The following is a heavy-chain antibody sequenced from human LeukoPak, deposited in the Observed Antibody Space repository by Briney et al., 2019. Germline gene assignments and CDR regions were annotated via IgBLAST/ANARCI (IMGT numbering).Heavy chain of an antibody. CDR1: GGTFSSYA. CDR3: AREDLYCCSTSCYPGRYFDL. CDR2: IIPIFGTA. Sequence: ASVKVSCKASGGTFSSYAISWVRQAPGQGLEWMGGIIPIFGTANYAQKFQGRVTITADESTSTAYMELSSLRSEDTAVYYCAREDLYCCSTSCYPGRYFDLWGRGTLVTVSS. J-gene: IGHJ2*01. D-gene: IGHD2-2*01. V-gene: IGHV1-69*13.